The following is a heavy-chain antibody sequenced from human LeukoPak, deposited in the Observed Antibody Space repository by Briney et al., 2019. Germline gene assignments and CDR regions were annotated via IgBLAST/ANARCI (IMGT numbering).Heavy chain of an antibody. J-gene: IGHJ3*02. CDR3: ARTITDDHNRLGALDI. CDR2: IWYDGSYK. V-gene: IGHV3-33*08. D-gene: IGHD1-14*01. Sequence: GGSLRLSCAASVFIFSNYCMNWVRQAPYKGLEWVAIIWYDGSYKYYADSVQGRFTISRDDSKNTLYLQMNSLRAEDTAVYYCARTITDDHNRLGALDIWGQGTMVTVSS. CDR1: VFIFSNYC.